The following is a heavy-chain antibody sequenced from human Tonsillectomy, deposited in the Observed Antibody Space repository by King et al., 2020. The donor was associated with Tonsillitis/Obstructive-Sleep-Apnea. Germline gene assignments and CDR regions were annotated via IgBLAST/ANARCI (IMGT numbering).Heavy chain of an antibody. CDR1: GFTFSSYE. CDR3: ARLSGLYYFDY. Sequence: QLVQSGGGLVQPGGSLRLSCAASGFTFSSYEMNWVRQAPGKGLEWVSYISSSGSTIYYADSVKGRFTISRDNAKNSLYLQMNSLRAEDTAVHYCARLSGLYYFDYWGQGTLVTVSS. V-gene: IGHV3-48*03. J-gene: IGHJ4*02. D-gene: IGHD3-10*01. CDR2: ISSSGSTI.